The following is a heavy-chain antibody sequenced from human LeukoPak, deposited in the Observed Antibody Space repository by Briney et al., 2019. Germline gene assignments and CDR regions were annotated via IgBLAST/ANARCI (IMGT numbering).Heavy chain of an antibody. CDR1: GGSISSYY. D-gene: IGHD6-13*01. J-gene: IGHJ4*02. Sequence: IPSETLSLTCTVSGGSISSYYWSWIRQPPGKGLEWIGYIYYSGSTNYNPSLKSRVAISVDTSKNQFSLKLSSVTAADTAVYYCAREAAAGIDYWGQGTLVTVSS. V-gene: IGHV4-59*01. CDR2: IYYSGST. CDR3: AREAAAGIDY.